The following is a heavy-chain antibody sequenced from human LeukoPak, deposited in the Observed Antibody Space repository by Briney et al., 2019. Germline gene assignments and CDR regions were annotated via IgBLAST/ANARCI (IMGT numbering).Heavy chain of an antibody. V-gene: IGHV1-2*06. D-gene: IGHD3-3*01. CDR2: INPNSGGT. CDR3: AVPTYYDFWSGYHY. Sequence: GASVKVSCKASGYTLTGYYMHWVRQAPGQGLEWMGRINPNSGGTNYAQKFQGRVTMTRDTSISTAYMELSRLRSDDTAVYYCAVPTYYDFWSGYHYWGQGTLVTVSS. CDR1: GYTLTGYY. J-gene: IGHJ4*02.